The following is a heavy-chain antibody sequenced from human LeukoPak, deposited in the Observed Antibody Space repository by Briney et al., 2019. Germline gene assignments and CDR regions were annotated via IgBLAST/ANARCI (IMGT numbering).Heavy chain of an antibody. CDR3: ARTYTVVVPAAIVHAGAFDY. D-gene: IGHD2-2*02. J-gene: IGHJ4*02. CDR2: MNPNSGNT. CDR1: GYTFTSYD. Sequence: ASVKVSCKASGYTFTSYDINWVRQATGQGLEWMGWMNPNSGNTGYAQKFQGRVTMTSDTSTSTVYMELSMRSEDTAVYYCARTYTVVVPAAIVHAGAFDYWGQGTLVTVSS. V-gene: IGHV1-8*01.